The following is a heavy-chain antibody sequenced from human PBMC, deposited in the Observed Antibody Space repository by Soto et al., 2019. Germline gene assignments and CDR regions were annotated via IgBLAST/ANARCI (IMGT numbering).Heavy chain of an antibody. J-gene: IGHJ4*01. Sequence: EVQLVESGGGLVQPGGSLRLSCAGSGFTFSNYWMHWVRQAPGKGLEWVSRIDHDGPTDYADSVRGRFTISRDNAENTLYLQMSSLRPDDTAVYSCVRDSHGDYWGHGTLVTVSS. CDR3: VRDSHGDY. CDR1: GFTFSNYW. V-gene: IGHV3-74*01. CDR2: IDHDGPT.